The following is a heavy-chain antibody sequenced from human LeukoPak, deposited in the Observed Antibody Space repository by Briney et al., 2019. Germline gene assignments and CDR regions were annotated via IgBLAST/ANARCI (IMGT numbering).Heavy chain of an antibody. CDR3: AKGSGIVVYHFDY. CDR2: ISGSGGGT. CDR1: GFTFSSYA. D-gene: IGHD6-19*01. Sequence: GGSLRLSCAASGFTFSSYAMSWVRQAPGKGLEWILAISGSGGGTYYADSVKGRFTISRDNSKNTLSLQMNSLRAEDTAVYYCAKGSGIVVYHFDYWGQGTLVTVSS. V-gene: IGHV3-23*01. J-gene: IGHJ4*02.